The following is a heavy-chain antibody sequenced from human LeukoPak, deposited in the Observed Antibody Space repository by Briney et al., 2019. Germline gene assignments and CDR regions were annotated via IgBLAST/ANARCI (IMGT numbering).Heavy chain of an antibody. CDR2: IYYSGST. J-gene: IGHJ3*02. D-gene: IGHD5-18*01. CDR1: SGSISSYH. Sequence: SETLSLTCTVSSGSISSYHWSWIRQPPGKGLEGIGYIYYSGSTNYNPSLKSRVTISVDTSKNQFSLKLSSVTAADTSVYYCARHVDTAMALDAFDIWGQGTMVTVSS. V-gene: IGHV4-59*01. CDR3: ARHVDTAMALDAFDI.